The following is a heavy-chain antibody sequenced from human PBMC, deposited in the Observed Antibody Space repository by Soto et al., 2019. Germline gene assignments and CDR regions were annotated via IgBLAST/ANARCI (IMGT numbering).Heavy chain of an antibody. CDR2: IYYSGST. D-gene: IGHD5-12*01. CDR3: ARGYSGYGEIDY. V-gene: IGHV4-31*03. Sequence: QVQLQESGPGLVKPSQTLSLTCTVSGGSISSGGYYWSWIRQHPGKGLEWIGYIYYSGSTYYNPSFKSRVTISVDTSKNQFSLKLSSVTAADTAVYYCARGYSGYGEIDYWGQGTLVTVSS. J-gene: IGHJ4*02. CDR1: GGSISSGGYY.